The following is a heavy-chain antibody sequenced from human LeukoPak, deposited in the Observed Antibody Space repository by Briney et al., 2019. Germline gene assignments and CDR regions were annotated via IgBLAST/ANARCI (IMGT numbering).Heavy chain of an antibody. D-gene: IGHD2-15*01. CDR2: ISGSGGST. CDR3: AKCSLGYCSGGSCYDY. J-gene: IGHJ4*02. V-gene: IGHV3-23*01. Sequence: QPGGSLRLSCAASGFPFSSYAMSWVRQAPGKGLEWVSAISGSGGSTYYADSVKGRFTISRDNSKNTLYLQMNSLRAEDTAVYYCAKCSLGYCSGGSCYDYWGQGTLVTVSS. CDR1: GFPFSSYA.